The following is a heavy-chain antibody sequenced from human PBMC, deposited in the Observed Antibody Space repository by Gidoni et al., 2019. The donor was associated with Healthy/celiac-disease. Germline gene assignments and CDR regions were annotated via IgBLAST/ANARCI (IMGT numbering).Heavy chain of an antibody. Sequence: QVQLVQSGAEVKKPGASVKVSCTASGYTFTSYGISWVRQAPGQGLEWMGWNSAYNGNTNYAQKLQGRVTMTTDTSTSTAYMELRSLRSDDTAVYYCARRKRSIAAAGRNYYYMDVWGKGTTVTVSS. V-gene: IGHV1-18*04. J-gene: IGHJ6*03. CDR2: NSAYNGNT. CDR1: GYTFTSYG. D-gene: IGHD6-13*01. CDR3: ARRKRSIAAAGRNYYYMDV.